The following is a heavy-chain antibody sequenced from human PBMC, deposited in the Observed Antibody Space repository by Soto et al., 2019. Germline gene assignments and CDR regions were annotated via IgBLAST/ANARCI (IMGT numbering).Heavy chain of an antibody. Sequence: SGPTLVNPTQTLTLTCTFSGFSLSTSGMCVSWIRQPPGKALEWLALIDWDDDKYYSTSLKTRLTISKDTSKNQVVLTMTNMDPVDTATYYCARMDMRPGGYYDSSGLDYWGQGTLVTV. J-gene: IGHJ4*02. CDR1: GFSLSTSGMC. CDR3: ARMDMRPGGYYDSSGLDY. D-gene: IGHD3-22*01. CDR2: IDWDDDK. V-gene: IGHV2-70*01.